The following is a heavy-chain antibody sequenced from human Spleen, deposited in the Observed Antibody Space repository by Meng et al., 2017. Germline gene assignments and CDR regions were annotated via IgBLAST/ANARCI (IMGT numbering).Heavy chain of an antibody. Sequence: GGSLRLSCAASGFTFSSYGMHWVRQAPGKGLEWVAVIWYDGGNEYYARSVEGRFTISRDNSKNTLFLQMKSLRVDDTAVYYCARSASGSGWYSDFHFDHWGQGILVTVSS. V-gene: IGHV3-33*01. CDR1: GFTFSSYG. CDR3: ARSASGSGWYSDFHFDH. J-gene: IGHJ4*02. D-gene: IGHD6-19*01. CDR2: IWYDGGNE.